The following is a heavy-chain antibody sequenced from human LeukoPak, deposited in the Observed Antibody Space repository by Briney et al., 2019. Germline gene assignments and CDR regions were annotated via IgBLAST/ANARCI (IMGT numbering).Heavy chain of an antibody. CDR2: ISGSGGST. D-gene: IGHD3-22*01. CDR3: AKDRHKDYYDSSVN. V-gene: IGHV3-23*01. J-gene: IGHJ4*02. CDR1: GFTFSSYG. Sequence: GGTLRLSCAASGFTFSSYGMSWVRQAPGKGLEWVSAISGSGGSTYYVDSVKGRFTISRDNSKNTLYLQMNSLRAEDTAVYYCAKDRHKDYYDSSVNWGQGTLVTVSS.